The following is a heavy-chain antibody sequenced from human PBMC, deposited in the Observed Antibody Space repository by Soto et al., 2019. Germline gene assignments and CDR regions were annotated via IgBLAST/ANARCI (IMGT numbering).Heavy chain of an antibody. D-gene: IGHD1-1*01. CDR2: IIPIFGTA. V-gene: IGHV1-69*13. CDR1: GGTFSSYA. Sequence: GASVKVSCKASGGTFSSYAISWVRQAPGQGLEWMGGIIPIFGTANYAQKFQGRVTITADESTSTAYMELSSLRSDDTAVYYCAKLNAYYYYYGMDVWGQGTTVTVSS. CDR3: AKLNAYYYYYGMDV. J-gene: IGHJ6*02.